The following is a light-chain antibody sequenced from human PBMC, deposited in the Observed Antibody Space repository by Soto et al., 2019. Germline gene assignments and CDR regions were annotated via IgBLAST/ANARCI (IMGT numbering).Light chain of an antibody. CDR3: QQSYTTLRT. Sequence: DIEMTQSPSSLSASVGDRVTITCRASQSISSYLNWYQQKPGNAPNLLIYAASTLQSGVPSRFSAYGSETDFTLTISNLQAEDFATYYCQQSYTTLRTFGQGTKVEVK. J-gene: IGKJ1*01. CDR1: QSISSY. CDR2: AAS. V-gene: IGKV1-39*01.